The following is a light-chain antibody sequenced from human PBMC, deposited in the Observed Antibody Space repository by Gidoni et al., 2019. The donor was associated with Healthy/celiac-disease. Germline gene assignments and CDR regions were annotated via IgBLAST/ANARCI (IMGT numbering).Light chain of an antibody. CDR2: QDS. Sequence: SYELTQPPSVSVSPGQTASITCSGDKLGEKYACWYQQKPGQSPVLVIYQDSKRPSGIPERFSGSNSGNTATLTISGTQAMDEADYYCQAWDSSTVVFGGGTKLXVX. CDR1: KLGEKY. CDR3: QAWDSSTVV. J-gene: IGLJ2*01. V-gene: IGLV3-1*01.